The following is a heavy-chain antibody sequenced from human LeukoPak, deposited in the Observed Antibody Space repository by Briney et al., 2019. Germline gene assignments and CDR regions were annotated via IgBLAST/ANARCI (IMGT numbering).Heavy chain of an antibody. D-gene: IGHD6-25*01. V-gene: IGHV3-33*06. CDR1: GFTFSSYG. CDR3: AKELGYHKTPIDY. CDR2: IWYDGSNK. Sequence: GGSLRLSCAASGFTFSSYGMHWVRQAPGKGLEWVAVIWYDGSNKYYADSVKGRFTNSRDNSKNTLYLQMNSLRAEDTAVYYCAKELGYHKTPIDYWGQGTLVTVSS. J-gene: IGHJ4*02.